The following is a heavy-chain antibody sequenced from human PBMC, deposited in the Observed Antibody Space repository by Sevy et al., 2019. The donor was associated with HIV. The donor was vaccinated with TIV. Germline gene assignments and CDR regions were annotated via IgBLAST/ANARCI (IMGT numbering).Heavy chain of an antibody. CDR2: FCFGGGKI. CDR3: AREGCTKPHDF. D-gene: IGHD2-8*01. J-gene: IGHJ4*02. Sequence: GGSLRLSCTASGFTFSIYTMSWVRQAPGKGLEWVSTFCFGGGKINYADSVKGRFTISRVNSKNTVYLQMNSLRVEDTAVYYCAREGCTKPHDFWGQGTLVTVSS. V-gene: IGHV3-23*01. CDR1: GFTFSIYT.